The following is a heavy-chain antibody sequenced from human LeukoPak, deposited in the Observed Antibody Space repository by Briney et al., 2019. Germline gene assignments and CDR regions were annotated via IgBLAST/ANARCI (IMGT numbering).Heavy chain of an antibody. CDR1: GGSISGSNYH. D-gene: IGHD2-2*01. CDR2: VFRTGSA. J-gene: IGHJ4*02. CDR3: AREPDV. V-gene: IGHV4-39*07. Sequence: SETLSLTCTVSGGSISGSNYHWGWIRQPPAKGLEWVGTVFRTGSAYYNPSLSGRTTISVDTTKNQFSLKLTSVTAADTAVYYCAREPDVWGQGTLVTVSS.